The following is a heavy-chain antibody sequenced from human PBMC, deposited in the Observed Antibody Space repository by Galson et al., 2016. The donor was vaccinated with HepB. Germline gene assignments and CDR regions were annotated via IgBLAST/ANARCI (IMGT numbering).Heavy chain of an antibody. D-gene: IGHD2-21*02. CDR1: GFSVSNNY. V-gene: IGHV3-53*01. CDR2: IDDSGGT. CDR3: ARHLYGLDDGDSEFYYYHGMDV. J-gene: IGHJ6*02. Sequence: SLRLSCAVSGFSVSNNYMNWVRQAPGKGLEWVSIIDDSGGTDYADSVKGRFTSSRDISKNTLFLEMNSLRVDDTAVYYCARHLYGLDDGDSEFYYYHGMDVWGQGTTVTVSS.